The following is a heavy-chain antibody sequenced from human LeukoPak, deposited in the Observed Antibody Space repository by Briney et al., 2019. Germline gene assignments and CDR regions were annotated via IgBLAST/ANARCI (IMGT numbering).Heavy chain of an antibody. V-gene: IGHV1-18*01. D-gene: IGHD2-2*01. CDR2: ISTYNGNT. CDR1: GYTFTNYG. Sequence: ASVKVSCKASGYTFTNYGINWVRQAPGRGLEWMGWISTYNGNTQSAQKFQGRVTMTTDTSTSTAYMELRSLTSDDTAVYYCARIGCSSTTCYGNSVDPWGQGTMVTVSS. CDR3: ARIGCSSTTCYGNSVDP. J-gene: IGHJ5*02.